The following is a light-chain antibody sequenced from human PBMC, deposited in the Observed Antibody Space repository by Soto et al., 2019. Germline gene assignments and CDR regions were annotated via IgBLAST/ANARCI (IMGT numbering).Light chain of an antibody. CDR3: CSYAGGYTYWV. CDR2: DVT. Sequence: QSALTQPRSVSGSPGQSVTISCTGTSSDIGGYNYVSWYQQHPDNAPKVIIYDVTERPSGVPDRFSGSKSGNTASLSISGLQADDEADYYCCSYAGGYTYWVFGGGTKLTVL. V-gene: IGLV2-11*01. CDR1: SSDIGGYNY. J-gene: IGLJ3*02.